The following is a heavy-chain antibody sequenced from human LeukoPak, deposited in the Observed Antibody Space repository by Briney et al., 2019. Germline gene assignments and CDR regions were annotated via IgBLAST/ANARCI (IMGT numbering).Heavy chain of an antibody. V-gene: IGHV3-7*01. CDR1: GFTFTNYW. Sequence: QSGGSLRLSCAASGFTFTNYWMSWVRQAPGKGLEWVANIKADGSEKFYVDSVKGRFTISRDNAKKSVYLQMNSLRAEDTAVYYCARESSVVRGVITDFDYWGQGTLVTVSS. CDR3: ARESSVVRGVITDFDY. D-gene: IGHD3-10*01. J-gene: IGHJ4*02. CDR2: IKADGSEK.